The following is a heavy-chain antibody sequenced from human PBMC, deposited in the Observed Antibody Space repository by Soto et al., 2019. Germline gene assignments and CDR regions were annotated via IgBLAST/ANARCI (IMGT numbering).Heavy chain of an antibody. Sequence: QVQLVQSGAEVRKPGASVKISCKASGYIFTRHFVYWVRQAPGQGLEWMGLMNPNDGSTDYEQKFQGGVTMTTDTSPGPGYMELSSLRSEDTAVYYCARVNSGAYWYFDLWGRGTLVTVSP. CDR1: GYIFTRHF. CDR3: ARVNSGAYWYFDL. D-gene: IGHD1-26*01. CDR2: MNPNDGST. V-gene: IGHV1-46*01. J-gene: IGHJ2*01.